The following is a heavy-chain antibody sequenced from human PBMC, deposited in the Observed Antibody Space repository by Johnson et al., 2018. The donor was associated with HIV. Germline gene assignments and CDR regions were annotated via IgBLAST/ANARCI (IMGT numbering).Heavy chain of an antibody. D-gene: IGHD6-6*01. J-gene: IGHJ3*02. Sequence: VQLVESGGGVLRPGTSLRLSCEGFRFKFDDYGLSWVRQAPGQGLEWVSGISGSGGSTYYADSVKGRFTISRDNSKDTLYLQMNSLRAEDTAVYYCARHRTSSTMGAFDIWGQGTMVTVSS. CDR3: ARHRTSSTMGAFDI. V-gene: IGHV3-23*04. CDR1: RFKFDDYG. CDR2: ISGSGGST.